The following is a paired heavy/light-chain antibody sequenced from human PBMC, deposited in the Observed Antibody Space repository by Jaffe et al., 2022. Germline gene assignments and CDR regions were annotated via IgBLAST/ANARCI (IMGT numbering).Light chain of an antibody. CDR2: WAS. CDR3: QQYYSIPLT. V-gene: IGKV4-1*01. J-gene: IGKJ4*01. CDR1: QSVLYSSNNKNY. Sequence: DIVMTQSPDSLAVSLGERATINCKSSQSVLYSSNNKNYLAWYQQKPGQPPKLLIYWASTRESGVPDRFSGSGSGTDFTLTISSLQAEDVAFYYCQQYYSIPLTFGGGTKVAIK.
Heavy chain of an antibody. V-gene: IGHV1-3*01. Sequence: QVQLVQSGAEVKKPGASVKVSCKASGYTFTNSAIHWVRQAPGQRLEWLGWINAGDGNTRYSQKFQGRVTISRDTSASTVYMELSSLRSEDTAVYHCARDAMPAGYSSGWYYFDYWGQGTLVTVSS. J-gene: IGHJ4*02. CDR1: GYTFTNSA. CDR2: INAGDGNT. CDR3: ARDAMPAGYSSGWYYFDY. D-gene: IGHD6-19*01.